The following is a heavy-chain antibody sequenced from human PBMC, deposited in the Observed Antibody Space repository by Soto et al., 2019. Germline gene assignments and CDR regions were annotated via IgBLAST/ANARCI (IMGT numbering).Heavy chain of an antibody. CDR2: IWYDGSNK. D-gene: IGHD3-22*01. CDR3: ASDKMTSRHYYDSSGQEGYFVY. J-gene: IGHJ4*02. CDR1: GFTFSSYG. Sequence: QVQLVESGGGVVQPGRSLRLSCAASGFTFSSYGMHWVRQAPGKGLEWVAVIWYDGSNKYYADSVKGRFTISRDNSKNTLYLQMNSLRAEDTAVYYCASDKMTSRHYYDSSGQEGYFVYWGQGTLVTVSS. V-gene: IGHV3-33*01.